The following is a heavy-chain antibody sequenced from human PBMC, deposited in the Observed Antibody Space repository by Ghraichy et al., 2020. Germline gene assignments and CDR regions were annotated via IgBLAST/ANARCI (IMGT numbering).Heavy chain of an antibody. J-gene: IGHJ4*02. D-gene: IGHD3-22*01. Sequence: SQTLSLTCTVSGGSISSSSYYWGWIRQPPGKGLEWIGSIYYSGSTYYNPSLKSRVTISVDTSKNQFSLKLSSVTAADTAVYYCARFAGRGITMILKYYFDYWGQGTLVTVSS. CDR1: GGSISSSSYY. V-gene: IGHV4-39*01. CDR3: ARFAGRGITMILKYYFDY. CDR2: IYYSGST.